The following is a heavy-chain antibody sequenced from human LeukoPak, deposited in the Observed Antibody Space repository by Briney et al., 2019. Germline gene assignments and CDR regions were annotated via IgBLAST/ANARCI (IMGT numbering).Heavy chain of an antibody. CDR3: ATLYTVRGADAFDI. J-gene: IGHJ3*02. Sequence: SETLSLTCAVSGGSVRSYYWSWIRQPAGKGLEWVGRIYTSGTTNYNPSLQSRVTMSLDTSKNQFSLTLTFVTAADTAVYYCATLYTVRGADAFDIWGQGTVVTVSS. CDR1: GGSVRSYY. V-gene: IGHV4-4*07. CDR2: IYTSGTT. D-gene: IGHD3-10*01.